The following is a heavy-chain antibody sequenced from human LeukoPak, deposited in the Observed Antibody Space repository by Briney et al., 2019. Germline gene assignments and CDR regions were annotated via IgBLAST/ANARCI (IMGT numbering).Heavy chain of an antibody. D-gene: IGHD1-26*01. Sequence: PVGSLRLSCAASGFTFSSYWMHWVRQAPGKGLVWVSGITAGGGSTFFADSVKGRFTISRDNSKNTLYLQMNSLSAEDTAVYYCAKGSRGSGSYYFDYWGQGTLVTVSS. CDR3: AKGSRGSGSYYFDY. J-gene: IGHJ4*02. CDR1: GFTFSSYW. V-gene: IGHV3-23*01. CDR2: ITAGGGST.